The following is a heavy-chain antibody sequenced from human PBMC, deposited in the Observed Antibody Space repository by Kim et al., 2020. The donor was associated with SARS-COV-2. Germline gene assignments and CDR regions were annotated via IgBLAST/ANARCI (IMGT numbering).Heavy chain of an antibody. Sequence: GGSLRLSCAASGFTFSSYGMHWVRQAPGKGLEWVAVIWYDGSNKYYADSVKGRFTISRDNSKNTLYLQMNSLRAEDTAVYYCAREENSRERLRGAFDIWGQGTMVTVSS. J-gene: IGHJ3*02. CDR3: AREENSRERLRGAFDI. CDR1: GFTFSSYG. V-gene: IGHV3-33*01. CDR2: IWYDGSNK. D-gene: IGHD6-6*01.